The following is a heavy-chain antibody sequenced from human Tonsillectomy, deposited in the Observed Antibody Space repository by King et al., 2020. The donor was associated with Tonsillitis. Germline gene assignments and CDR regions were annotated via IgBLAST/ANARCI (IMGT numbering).Heavy chain of an antibody. J-gene: IGHJ1*01. CDR1: GYTFTGYY. V-gene: IGHV1-2*02. Sequence: QLVQSGAEVKKPGASVKVSCKASGYTFTGYYMHWVRQAPGQGLEWMGWINPNSGGTNYAQKFQGRVTMTRDTSISTAYMEPRRLRSDDTAVYYWARVWDILPVRSSLSSCGQGTLVTVSS. CDR3: ARVWDILPVRSSLSS. D-gene: IGHD1-26*01. CDR2: INPNSGGT.